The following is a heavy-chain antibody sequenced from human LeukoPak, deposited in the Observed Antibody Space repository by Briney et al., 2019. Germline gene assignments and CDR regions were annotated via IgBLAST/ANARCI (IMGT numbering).Heavy chain of an antibody. CDR1: GFTFSNYA. CDR2: ISGSGGST. Sequence: PGGSLRLSCAASGFTFSNYAMSWVRQAPGKGLEWVSAISGSGGSTYYADSVKGRFTISRDNSKNTLYLQMNSLRAEDTAVYYCAKEHSPYYDSSGHFDYWGQGTLVTVSS. CDR3: AKEHSPYYDSSGHFDY. J-gene: IGHJ4*02. D-gene: IGHD3-22*01. V-gene: IGHV3-23*01.